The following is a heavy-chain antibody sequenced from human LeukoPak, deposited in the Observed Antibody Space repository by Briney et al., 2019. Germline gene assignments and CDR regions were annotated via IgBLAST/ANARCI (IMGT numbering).Heavy chain of an antibody. CDR1: GFTFTSYA. CDR3: AKPRALTTGVGRYFDL. Sequence: GGSLRLSCAASGFTFTSYAMSWIRQAPGKGLEWVSAISGGGENTYYADSVKGRFTISRDNSKNTLYLQMNSLRAEDTATYYCAKPRALTTGVGRYFDLWGRGTLVTVSS. V-gene: IGHV3-23*01. CDR2: ISGGGENT. J-gene: IGHJ2*01. D-gene: IGHD1-1*01.